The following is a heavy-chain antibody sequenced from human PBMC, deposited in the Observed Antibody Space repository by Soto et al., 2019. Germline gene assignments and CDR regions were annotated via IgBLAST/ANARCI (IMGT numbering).Heavy chain of an antibody. D-gene: IGHD2-8*01. CDR1: GGSISGGVHS. CDR2: IFDSGST. CDR3: AREIMPLTNDWYFDL. V-gene: IGHV4-30-4*01. Sequence: QVQLQESGPGLVKPSETLSLTCTVSGGSISGGVHSWSWIRQPPGKGLEWIGHIFDSGSTYYNPSRKNQLTISVDTSKNQFSLKLSSVTAADTAVYYCAREIMPLTNDWYFDLWGRGTLVTVSS. J-gene: IGHJ2*01.